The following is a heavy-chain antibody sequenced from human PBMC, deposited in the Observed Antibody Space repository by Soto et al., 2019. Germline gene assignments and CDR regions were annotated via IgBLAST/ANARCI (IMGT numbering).Heavy chain of an antibody. CDR1: GGSFSGYY. CDR3: ARPPARRTSYTWDYYYMDV. V-gene: IGHV4-34*01. J-gene: IGHJ6*03. CDR2: INHSGST. D-gene: IGHD2-2*01. Sequence: SETLSLTCAVYGGSFSGYYWSWIRQPPGKGLEWIGEINHSGSTNYNPSLKSRVTISVDTSKNQFSLKLSSVTAADTAVYYCARPPARRTSYTWDYYYMDVWGKGTTVTVSS.